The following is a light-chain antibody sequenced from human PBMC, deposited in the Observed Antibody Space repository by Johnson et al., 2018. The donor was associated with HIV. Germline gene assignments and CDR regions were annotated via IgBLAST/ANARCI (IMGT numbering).Light chain of an antibody. Sequence: QSVLTQPPSLSAAPGQKVTISCSGSSSDIGNNYVSWYQHLPGTAPKLLIYDNDKRPSGIPDRFSGSKSGTSATLGITGLQPGDEADYYCLAWDTSLRAHYVFGTGTKVTVL. CDR3: LAWDTSLRAHYV. J-gene: IGLJ1*01. CDR2: DND. CDR1: SSDIGNNY. V-gene: IGLV1-51*01.